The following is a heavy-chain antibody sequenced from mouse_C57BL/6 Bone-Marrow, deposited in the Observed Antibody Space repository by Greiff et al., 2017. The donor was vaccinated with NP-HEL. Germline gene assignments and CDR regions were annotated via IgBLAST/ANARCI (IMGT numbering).Heavy chain of an antibody. CDR2: ISSGGSYT. D-gene: IGHD1-1*01. Sequence: EVKLQESGGDLVKPGGSLKLSCAASGFTFSSYGMSWVRQTPDKRLEWVATISSGGSYTYYPDSVKGRFTISRDNAKNTLYLQMSSLKSEDTAMYYCARHAYGSSYVYWGQGTTLTVSS. CDR3: ARHAYGSSYVY. V-gene: IGHV5-6*01. CDR1: GFTFSSYG. J-gene: IGHJ2*01.